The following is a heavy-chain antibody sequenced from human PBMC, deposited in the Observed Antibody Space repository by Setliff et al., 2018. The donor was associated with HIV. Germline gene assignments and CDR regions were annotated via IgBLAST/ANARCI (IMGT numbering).Heavy chain of an antibody. Sequence: VKVSCKASGYTFTSYAMHWVRQAPGQRLEWMGWIHAGNGYTKYSQKFQGRVTFTRDTSASAAYMDLSSLRSEDTAVYYCARIWGIPPLYYFDYWGQGTLVTVSS. CDR3: ARIWGIPPLYYFDY. V-gene: IGHV1-3*01. D-gene: IGHD3-16*01. CDR1: GYTFTSYA. J-gene: IGHJ4*02. CDR2: IHAGNGYT.